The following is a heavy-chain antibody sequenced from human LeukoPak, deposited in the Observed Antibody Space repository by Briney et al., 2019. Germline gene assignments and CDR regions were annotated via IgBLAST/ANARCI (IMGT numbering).Heavy chain of an antibody. Sequence: GGSLRLSRGASGFNFSIHWVSWVRQPREKSVVCLANIKQDGRQLHHLDSVKGRFTISRDNAKNSLYLQMNSLRAEDTAVYYCGRALVVPAVEGAWFDPWGQGTLVTVSS. J-gene: IGHJ5*02. D-gene: IGHD2-2*01. CDR1: GFNFSIHW. V-gene: IGHV3-7*01. CDR2: IKQDGRQL. CDR3: GRALVVPAVEGAWFDP.